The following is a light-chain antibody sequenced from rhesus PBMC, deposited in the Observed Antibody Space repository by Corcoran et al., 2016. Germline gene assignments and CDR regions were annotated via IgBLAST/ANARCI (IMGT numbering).Light chain of an antibody. CDR2: KAS. Sequence: DIQMTQSPSSLSASVGDTVTITCRASQSISSWLAWYQQKPGKATKLLNYKASSLQSGVPSRFSGSGAGTDFTLTISSLQSEDFATYYCQQYSSSPRTFGQGTKVEIK. V-gene: IGKV1-22*01. CDR1: QSISSW. J-gene: IGKJ1*01. CDR3: QQYSSSPRT.